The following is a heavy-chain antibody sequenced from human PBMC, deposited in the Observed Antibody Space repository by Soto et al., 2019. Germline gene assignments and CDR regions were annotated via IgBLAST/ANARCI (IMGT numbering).Heavy chain of an antibody. CDR3: AREGGNTFFGVEFNWFDP. Sequence: QVQLVESGGGVVQPGRSLRLSCAASGFTFNSYAMHWVRQAPGKGLEWVAVIWYDGSNKHYADSVKGRFTISRDNSKNTLYLQMNSLRAEDTAVYYCAREGGNTFFGVEFNWFDPWGQGTLVTVSS. V-gene: IGHV3-33*01. CDR2: IWYDGSNK. J-gene: IGHJ5*02. CDR1: GFTFNSYA. D-gene: IGHD3-3*01.